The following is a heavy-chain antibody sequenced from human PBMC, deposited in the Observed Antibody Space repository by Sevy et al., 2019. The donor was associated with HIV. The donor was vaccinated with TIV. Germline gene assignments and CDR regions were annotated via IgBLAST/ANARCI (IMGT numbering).Heavy chain of an antibody. V-gene: IGHV4-59*01. CDR3: ARSIAAPRGMDV. D-gene: IGHD6-6*01. J-gene: IGHJ6*02. CDR1: GDSISSYY. CDR2: IFYNGIT. Sequence: SETLSLTCTVSGDSISSYYWSWIRQPPGKGLEWIGYIFYNGITNYNPSLKSRVTISVDTSKNQFSLKLSSVTASDTAVYYGARSIAAPRGMDVWGQGTTVTVSS.